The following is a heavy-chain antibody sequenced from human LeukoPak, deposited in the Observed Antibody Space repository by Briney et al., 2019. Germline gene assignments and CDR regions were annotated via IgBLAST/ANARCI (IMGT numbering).Heavy chain of an antibody. D-gene: IGHD3-22*01. CDR1: GGSISSYY. CDR2: MYYSGST. CDR3: ARAYHYDSSGYSYWYFDL. V-gene: IGHV4-59*01. Sequence: SETLSLTCTVSGGSISSYYWSWIRQPPGKGLEWIGYMYYSGSTNYTPSLRSRVTISVDTSKNQFSLKLSSVTAADTAVYYCARAYHYDSSGYSYWYFDLWGRGTLVTVSS. J-gene: IGHJ2*01.